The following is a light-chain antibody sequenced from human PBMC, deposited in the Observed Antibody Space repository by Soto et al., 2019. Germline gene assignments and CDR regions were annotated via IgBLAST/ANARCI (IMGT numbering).Light chain of an antibody. CDR1: SSNIGAGYD. CDR2: RNV. V-gene: IGLV1-40*01. CDR3: TSHAGSNNYV. J-gene: IGLJ1*01. Sequence: QSVLTQPPSVSGAPGQRVTISCTGSSSNIGAGYDVHLYQHLPGTAPKLLIYRNVNRPSGVPDRFSGSKSGASASLAITGLQADDETDYYCTSHAGSNNYVFGTGTKVTVL.